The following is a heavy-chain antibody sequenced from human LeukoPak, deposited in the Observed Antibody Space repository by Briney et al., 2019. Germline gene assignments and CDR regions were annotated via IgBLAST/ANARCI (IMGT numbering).Heavy chain of an antibody. D-gene: IGHD4-11*01. CDR2: IHYSGST. CDR1: GGSISPYY. Sequence: SETLSLTCTVSGGSISPYYWSWIRQPPGKGLEWIGYIHYSGSTNYNPSLKSRVSMSVDTSKNQFSLKLNSVTAADTAVYYCARGMTTNYYYYYGMDVWGQGTTVTVSS. V-gene: IGHV4-59*01. J-gene: IGHJ6*02. CDR3: ARGMTTNYYYYYGMDV.